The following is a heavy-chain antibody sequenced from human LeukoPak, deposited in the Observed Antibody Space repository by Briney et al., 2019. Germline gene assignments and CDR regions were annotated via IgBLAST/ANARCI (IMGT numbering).Heavy chain of an antibody. CDR2: IGAYNGNT. D-gene: IGHD5-18*01. J-gene: IGHJ5*02. Sequence: ASVKVSCKASGYTFTSYGISWVRQAPGQGLEWMGWIGAYNGNTNYAQKLQGRVTMTTDTSTSTAYIDLTSLRSDDTAIYFCAAPLRAGYMYGFQSWGQGTLVTVSS. CDR1: GYTFTSYG. V-gene: IGHV1-18*01. CDR3: AAPLRAGYMYGFQS.